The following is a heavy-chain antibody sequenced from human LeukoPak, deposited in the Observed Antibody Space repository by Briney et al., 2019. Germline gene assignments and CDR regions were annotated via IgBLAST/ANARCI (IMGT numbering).Heavy chain of an antibody. D-gene: IGHD6-13*01. CDR2: LWADGNTA. CDR3: VKESAADATFHFDY. J-gene: IGHJ4*02. V-gene: IGHV3-33*06. CDR1: GFTFNIFG. Sequence: SGGSLRLSCAASGFTFNIFGMHRVRQVPGNGLEWLAVLWADGNTAHYADSVKGRFTISRDSSANTLYLQMNTLRSEDTAVYYCVKESAADATFHFDYWGQGTLVTVSS.